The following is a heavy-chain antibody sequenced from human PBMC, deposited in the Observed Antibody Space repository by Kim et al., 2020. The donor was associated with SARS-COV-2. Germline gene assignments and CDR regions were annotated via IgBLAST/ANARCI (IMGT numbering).Heavy chain of an antibody. CDR2: IYSRGST. CDR1: GGSISSSSYY. D-gene: IGHD6-25*01. Sequence: SETLSLTCTVSGGSISSSSYYWGWIRQPPGKGLEWIGTIYSRGSTYYNPSLKSRVIISVDTSKNQFSLKLTSMTAADTAVYYCAIHRSGRCNPDDYYGMDVWGQGTTVTVSS. V-gene: IGHV4-39*01. CDR3: AIHRSGRCNPDDYYGMDV. J-gene: IGHJ6*02.